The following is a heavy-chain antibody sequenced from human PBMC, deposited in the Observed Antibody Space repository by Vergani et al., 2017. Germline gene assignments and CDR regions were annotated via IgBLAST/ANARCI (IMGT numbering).Heavy chain of an antibody. V-gene: IGHV3-33*01. CDR1: GFSFSSFG. Sequence: QVQLVESGGGVVQPGRSLRLSCAASGFSFSSFGFHWVRQAPGKGLEWVAFIHYDGSHEYYIDSVKGRFTISRDNSKNTLILQMNGLRAEDTAVYYCARERGCATISCYFSGAFDYWGRGTLVSVS. D-gene: IGHD2-2*01. J-gene: IGHJ4*02. CDR3: ARERGCATISCYFSGAFDY. CDR2: IHYDGSHE.